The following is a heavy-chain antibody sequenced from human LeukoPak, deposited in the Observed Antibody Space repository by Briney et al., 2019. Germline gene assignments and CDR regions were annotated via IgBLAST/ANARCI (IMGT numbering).Heavy chain of an antibody. CDR3: ARERNPYYIYY. CDR2: ITKSSSIM. Sequence: PGGSLRLSCAASGFIFSDYSMSWVRQAPGKGLEWVSYITKSSSIMQYADSVKGRFTISRDNAKNSLYLQMNSLSAEDTAVYYCARERNPYYIYYWGQGTLVTVSS. V-gene: IGHV3-48*01. CDR1: GFIFSDYS. J-gene: IGHJ4*02. D-gene: IGHD1-14*01.